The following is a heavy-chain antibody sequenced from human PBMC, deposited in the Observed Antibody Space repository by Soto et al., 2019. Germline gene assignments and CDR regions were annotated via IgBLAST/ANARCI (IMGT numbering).Heavy chain of an antibody. V-gene: IGHV3-23*01. D-gene: IGHD2-15*01. J-gene: IGHJ6*02. CDR2: ISGSGGST. Sequence: GGSLRLSCAASGFTFSSYAMSWVRQAPGKGLEWVSAISGSGGSTYYADSVKGRFTISRDKSKNTLYLQMNSLRAEDTAVYYCAKGLGVVVAAIYYYGMDVWGQGTTVTVSS. CDR3: AKGLGVVVAAIYYYGMDV. CDR1: GFTFSSYA.